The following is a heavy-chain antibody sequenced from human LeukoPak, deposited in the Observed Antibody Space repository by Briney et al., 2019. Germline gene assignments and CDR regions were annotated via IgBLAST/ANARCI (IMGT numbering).Heavy chain of an antibody. CDR3: ATLNSYYDTSGRPLLPD. J-gene: IGHJ4*02. CDR2: FNREDDAP. CDR1: GYSVNELS. V-gene: IGHV1-24*01. Sequence: ASVKVSCKVSGYSVNELSMHWVRQAPGLGLEWMGGFNREDDAPVYAQQFQGRVTMTEDTSTDTAYMELSSLRSEDTALYYCATLNSYYDTSGRPLLPDWGQGTLVTVSS. D-gene: IGHD3-22*01.